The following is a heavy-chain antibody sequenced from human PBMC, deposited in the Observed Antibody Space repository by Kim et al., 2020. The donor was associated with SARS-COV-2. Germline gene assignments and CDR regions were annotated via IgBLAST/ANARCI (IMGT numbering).Heavy chain of an antibody. CDR2: IYYSGST. CDR3: ASSLYCSSTSCYGGDFDY. Sequence: SETLSLTCTVSGGSISSGDYYWSWIRQPPGKGLEWIGYIYYSGSTYYNPSLKSRVTISVDTSKNQFSLKLSSVTAADTAVYYCASSLYCSSTSCYGGDFDYWGQGTLVTVSS. CDR1: GGSISSGDYY. D-gene: IGHD2-2*01. V-gene: IGHV4-30-4*01. J-gene: IGHJ4*02.